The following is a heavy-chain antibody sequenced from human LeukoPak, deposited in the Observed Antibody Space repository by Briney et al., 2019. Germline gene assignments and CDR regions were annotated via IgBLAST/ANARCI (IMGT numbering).Heavy chain of an antibody. CDR2: ISTFNGNT. CDR1: GYTFTKSG. Sequence: ASVKVSCKASGYTFTKSGISWVRQAPGQGLEWIGWISTFNGNTNYTQRLQGRVTLTTDTSTRTAYMELRSLTFDDTAVYYCARDRNWFDPWGQGTLVTVSS. V-gene: IGHV1-18*01. J-gene: IGHJ5*02. CDR3: ARDRNWFDP.